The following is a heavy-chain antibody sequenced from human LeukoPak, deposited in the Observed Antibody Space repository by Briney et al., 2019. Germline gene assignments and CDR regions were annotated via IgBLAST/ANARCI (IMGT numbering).Heavy chain of an antibody. D-gene: IGHD6-6*01. CDR2: ISGSGGST. CDR3: AKASEQLGGAFDY. J-gene: IGHJ4*02. V-gene: IGHV3-23*01. Sequence: PGGSLRLSCAASGFTFSSYAMSWVRQAPGKGLEWASAISGSGGSTYYADSVKGRFTISRDNSKNTLYLQMNSLRAEDTAVYYCAKASEQLGGAFDYWGQGTLVTVSS. CDR1: GFTFSSYA.